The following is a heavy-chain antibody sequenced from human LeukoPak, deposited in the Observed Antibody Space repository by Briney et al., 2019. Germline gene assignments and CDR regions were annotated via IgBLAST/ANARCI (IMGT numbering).Heavy chain of an antibody. CDR1: GYSINNGYF. D-gene: IGHD2-15*01. J-gene: IGHJ4*02. CDR2: IYHSGNT. Sequence: SETLSLTCAVSGYSINNGYFWGWIRQPPGKGLEWIGNIYHSGNTYYNPSLKSRVTISVDTSKNQFSLKLSSATAADTAVYFCAREGCTVNGGSCYAFDNWGQGTLVTVAS. V-gene: IGHV4-38-2*02. CDR3: AREGCTVNGGSCYAFDN.